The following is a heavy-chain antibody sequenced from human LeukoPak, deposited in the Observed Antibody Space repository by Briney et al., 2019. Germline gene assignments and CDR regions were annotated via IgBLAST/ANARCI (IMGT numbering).Heavy chain of an antibody. V-gene: IGHV3-74*01. CDR3: ARVRGGSGRSYAADAFDI. CDR2: IYNDGSST. Sequence: GGSLRLSCAASGFTFSHYWMHWVRHAPGKGLVWVSRIYNDGSSTSYADSVKGRFTISRDNAKSTLYLQMNSLRAEDTAVYYCARVRGGSGRSYAADAFDIWGQGTMVTVSS. D-gene: IGHD1-26*01. J-gene: IGHJ3*02. CDR1: GFTFSHYW.